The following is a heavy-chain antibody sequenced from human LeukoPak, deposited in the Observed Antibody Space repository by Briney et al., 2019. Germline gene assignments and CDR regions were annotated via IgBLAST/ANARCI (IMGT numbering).Heavy chain of an antibody. CDR1: GFTFSNSW. CDR2: IKEDGSEK. V-gene: IGHV3-7*04. Sequence: GGSLRLSCVASGFTFSNSWMNWVRQAPEKGLEWVANIKEDGSEKYYLESVKVRFTISRDNAKNSLYLQMNSLRDEDTALYYCARGRRGTQYQVFDSWGQGTLVTVSS. CDR3: ARGRRGTQYQVFDS. J-gene: IGHJ5*01.